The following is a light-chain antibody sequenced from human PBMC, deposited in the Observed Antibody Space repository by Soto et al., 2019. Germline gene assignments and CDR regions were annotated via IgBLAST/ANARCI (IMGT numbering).Light chain of an antibody. V-gene: IGLV1-40*01. J-gene: IGLJ3*02. CDR2: GNN. CDR3: LSYDSSLGVV. CDR1: SSNIGAGYE. Sequence: QLVLTQPPSVSGAPGQRVTISCTGSSSNIGAGYEVHWYQQLPGTAPKLLFYGNNNRPSGVPDRISGSKSGTSVSLAITGLRAEDEADYYCLSYDSSLGVVFGGGTKLTVL.